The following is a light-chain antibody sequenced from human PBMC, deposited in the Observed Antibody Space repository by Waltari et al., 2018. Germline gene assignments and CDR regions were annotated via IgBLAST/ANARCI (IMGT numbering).Light chain of an antibody. J-gene: IGLJ3*02. CDR2: ENN. Sequence: TQPHSVSGSPGETVIISCTGSGGRIASNFVQWYQQRPGRAPAAVIYENNQRPSGVPDRFSGAIDGSSNSASLTISGLQSEDEADYYCQSYDHAFPVVFGGGTKLTVL. V-gene: IGLV6-57*02. CDR1: GGRIASNF. CDR3: QSYDHAFPVV.